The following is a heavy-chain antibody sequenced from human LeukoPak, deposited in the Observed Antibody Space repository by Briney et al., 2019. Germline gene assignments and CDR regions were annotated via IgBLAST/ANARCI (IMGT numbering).Heavy chain of an antibody. J-gene: IGHJ4*02. CDR1: GGTFISYA. CDR2: IIPIFGTA. V-gene: IGHV1-69*13. CDR3: ASSKLPDTYYYFDY. Sequence: GASVKVSCKASGGTFISYAISWVRQAPGQGLEWMGGIIPIFGTANYAQKFQGRVTITADESTSTAYMELSSLRSEDTAVYYCASSKLPDTYYYFDYWGQGTLVTVSS. D-gene: IGHD1-14*01.